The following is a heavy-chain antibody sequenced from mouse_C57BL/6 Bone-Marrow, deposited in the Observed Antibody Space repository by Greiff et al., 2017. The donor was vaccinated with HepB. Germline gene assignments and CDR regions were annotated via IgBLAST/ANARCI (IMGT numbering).Heavy chain of an antibody. CDR2: IHPNSGST. D-gene: IGHD2-10*01. CDR1: GYTFTSYW. V-gene: IGHV1-64*01. CDR3: ARSLLYWYFDV. J-gene: IGHJ1*03. Sequence: VQLQQPGAELVKPGASVKLSCKASGYTFTSYWMHWVKQSPGQGLEWIGMIHPNSGSTNYNEKFKSKATLTVDKSSSTAYMQLSSLTSEDSAVYYCARSLLYWYFDVWGTGTTVTVSS.